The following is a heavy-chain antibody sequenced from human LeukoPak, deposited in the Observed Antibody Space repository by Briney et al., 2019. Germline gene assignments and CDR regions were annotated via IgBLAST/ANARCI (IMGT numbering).Heavy chain of an antibody. CDR1: GFTFSSYA. D-gene: IGHD3-3*01. V-gene: IGHV3-23*01. Sequence: GGSLRLSCAASGFTFSSYAMSWVRQAPGKGLEWVSAISGSGGSTYYADSVKGRFTISRDNSKNTLYLQMNSLRAEDTAVYYCAKDLWGVESFWSGYLPYYYYGMDVWGQGTTVTVSS. CDR2: ISGSGGST. J-gene: IGHJ6*02. CDR3: AKDLWGVESFWSGYLPYYYYGMDV.